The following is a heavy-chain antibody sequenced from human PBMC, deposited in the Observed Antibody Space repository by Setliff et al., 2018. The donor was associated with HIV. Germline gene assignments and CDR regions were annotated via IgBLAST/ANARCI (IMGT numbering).Heavy chain of an antibody. Sequence: PGGSLRLSCAASGFTFSSCAMSWVRQAPGKGLEWVLVISGSGASTYYADSVKGRFTISRDNSKNTLYLQMNSLRVEDTAVYYCAKGRYGGYDWGTLEIWGQGTMVTVSS. CDR2: ISGSGAST. CDR1: GFTFSSCA. J-gene: IGHJ3*02. CDR3: AKGRYGGYDWGTLEI. V-gene: IGHV3-23*01. D-gene: IGHD5-12*01.